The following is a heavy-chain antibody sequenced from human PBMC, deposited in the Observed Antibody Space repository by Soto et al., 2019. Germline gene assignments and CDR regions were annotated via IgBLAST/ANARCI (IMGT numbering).Heavy chain of an antibody. CDR2: IATYNSNK. CDR3: ARVLRGVVNWFDP. V-gene: IGHV1-18*01. CDR1: GDTFTNFG. Sequence: HLVQSGPEVKQPGASVTVSCKTPGDTFTNFGLSWVRQAPGQGLEWMGWIATYNSNKNYAQKFQGRLTLTTDTSTSTAYMELKSLGYDDTAVYYCARVLRGVVNWFDPWGQGTLVTVSS. J-gene: IGHJ5*02. D-gene: IGHD3-10*01.